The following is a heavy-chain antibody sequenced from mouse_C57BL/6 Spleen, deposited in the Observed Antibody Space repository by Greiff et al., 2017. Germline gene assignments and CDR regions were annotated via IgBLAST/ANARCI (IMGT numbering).Heavy chain of an antibody. CDR2: IWTGGGT. D-gene: IGHD2-3*01. V-gene: IGHV2-9-1*01. CDR1: GFSLTSYA. Sequence: VQLQESGPGLVAPSQSLSITCTVPGFSLTSYAISWVRQPPGKGLEWLGVIWTGGGTNYNSALKSRLNISKDNSKSQVFLKMNSLQTDDTARYYCARKAPWRDGGYFDVWGTGTTVTVAS. J-gene: IGHJ1*03. CDR3: ARKAPWRDGGYFDV.